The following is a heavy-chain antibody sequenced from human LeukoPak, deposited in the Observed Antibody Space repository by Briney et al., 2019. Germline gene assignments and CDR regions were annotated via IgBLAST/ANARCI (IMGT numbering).Heavy chain of an antibody. J-gene: IGHJ4*02. V-gene: IGHV3-21*01. D-gene: IGHD4-11*01. CDR1: GFTFSSYS. CDR2: ISSSSSYI. CDR3: ASSKHDYSYEPLDY. Sequence: GGSLRLSCAASGFTFSSYSMNWVRQAPGKGLEWVSSISSSSSYIYYADSAKGRFTISRDNAKNSLYLQMNSLRAEDTAVYYCASSKHDYSYEPLDYWGQGTLVTVSS.